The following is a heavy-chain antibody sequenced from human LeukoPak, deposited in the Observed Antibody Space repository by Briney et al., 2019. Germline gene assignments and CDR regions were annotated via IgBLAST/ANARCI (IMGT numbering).Heavy chain of an antibody. CDR3: ARGGADYYYYYMDV. D-gene: IGHD1-26*01. Sequence: GGSLRLSCAASGFTFSDYYMSWLRQAPGKGLEWLSYISSSGSTIYYAGSVRGRFTISRDNAKNSPYLQMNSLRAEDTAVYYCARGGADYYYYYMDVWGKGTTVTVSS. CDR1: GFTFSDYY. J-gene: IGHJ6*03. V-gene: IGHV3-11*01. CDR2: ISSSGSTI.